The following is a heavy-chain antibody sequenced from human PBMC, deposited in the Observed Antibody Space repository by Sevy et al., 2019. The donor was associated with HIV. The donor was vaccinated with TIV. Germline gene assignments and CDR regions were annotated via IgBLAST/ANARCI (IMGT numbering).Heavy chain of an antibody. CDR2: FRSRPNNYAT. V-gene: IGHV3-73*01. CDR1: GFTFLGST. J-gene: IGHJ4*02. Sequence: GGSLRLSCAASGFTFLGSTVHWVRQASGKGLEWVGLFRSRPNNYATAYSESVTGRFTISIDDSKNTAFLQMNSLKTEDTAAYFCVGERHYYVISDYYPLGFWGQGTLVTVSS. CDR3: VGERHYYVISDYYPLGF. D-gene: IGHD3-22*01.